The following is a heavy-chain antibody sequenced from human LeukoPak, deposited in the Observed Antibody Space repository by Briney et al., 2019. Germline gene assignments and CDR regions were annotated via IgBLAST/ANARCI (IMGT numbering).Heavy chain of an antibody. CDR3: TRGGIQVSGIDEIDH. J-gene: IGHJ4*02. V-gene: IGHV3-13*01. CDR1: GFTFTKYD. CDR2: IGIYGDT. Sequence: PGGSLRLSCAASGFTFTKYDMHWVRHAPGGGLEWVSAIGIYGDTYYTGSVKGRFTISRENAKNSLYLQMDSLRAEDTAVYYCTRGGIQVSGIDEIDHWGQGTLVTVSS. D-gene: IGHD6-19*01.